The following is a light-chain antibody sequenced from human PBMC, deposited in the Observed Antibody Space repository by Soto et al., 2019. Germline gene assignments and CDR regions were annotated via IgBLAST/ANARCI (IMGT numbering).Light chain of an antibody. Sequence: QSVLTQPPSASGTPGQRVTISCSGSSSKIGSNYVYWYQQLPGTAPKLLIYSNNQRPSGVPDRFSGSKSGTSASLAISGLRSEDEADYYCAAWDDSLSGFYVFGTGTKVTVL. J-gene: IGLJ1*01. CDR1: SSKIGSNY. CDR3: AAWDDSLSGFYV. CDR2: SNN. V-gene: IGLV1-47*02.